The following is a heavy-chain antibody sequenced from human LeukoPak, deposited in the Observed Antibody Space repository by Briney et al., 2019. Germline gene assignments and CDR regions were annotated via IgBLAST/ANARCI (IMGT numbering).Heavy chain of an antibody. CDR2: IYDSGST. CDR3: ARDRRGYGSFDS. V-gene: IGHV4-59*01. J-gene: IGHJ4*02. CDR1: DGSISSYY. D-gene: IGHD5-18*01. Sequence: PSETLSLTCTVSDGSISSYYWNWIRQPPGEGLEWIGFIYDSGSTNYNPSLYSRLTISVDTSKNQFSLKLTSVTAADTAVYCCARDRRGYGSFDSWGQGTLVTVSS.